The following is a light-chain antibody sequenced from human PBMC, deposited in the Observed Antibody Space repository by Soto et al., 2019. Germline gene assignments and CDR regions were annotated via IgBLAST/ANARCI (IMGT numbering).Light chain of an antibody. CDR2: GAS. CDR1: QSVSNNY. J-gene: IGKJ1*01. Sequence: EIVLTQSPGTLSLSPGERATLSCRASQSVSNNYLAWYQQKPGQAPRLLIYGASSRATGIPDRFSGSGSGTDCPLTVSRLEPEDFAVYYCQQYGRSPQAARTFGQGTKVDTK. CDR3: QQYGRSPQAART. V-gene: IGKV3-20*01.